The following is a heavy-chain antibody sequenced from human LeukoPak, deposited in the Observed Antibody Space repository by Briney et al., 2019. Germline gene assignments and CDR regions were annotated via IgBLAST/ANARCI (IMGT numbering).Heavy chain of an antibody. CDR2: IKSDGSRT. Sequence: PGGSLRLSCAASGFTFSNYWMHWVRQAPGKGLVWVSRIKSDGSRTDYADSVKGRFTISRDNAKNTLYLQMNSLKVADTAVYYCVRGVGGDSRFDPWGQGTLVTVSS. D-gene: IGHD1-26*01. CDR3: VRGVGGDSRFDP. V-gene: IGHV3-74*01. J-gene: IGHJ5*02. CDR1: GFTFSNYW.